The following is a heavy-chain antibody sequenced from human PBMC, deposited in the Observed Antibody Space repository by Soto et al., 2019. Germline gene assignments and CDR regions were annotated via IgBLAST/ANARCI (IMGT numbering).Heavy chain of an antibody. Sequence: QVQLVQSGAEVKKPGSSVKVSCQASGGTFSSYAISWVRQAPGQGLEWMGGIIPIFGTANYAQKFQGRVTIPADKSTSMTYMELSSLRSEDTAVYYCARQIYSGYEMDYYYGMDVWGQGPKVTVAS. J-gene: IGHJ6*02. CDR2: IIPIFGTA. CDR1: GGTFSSYA. V-gene: IGHV1-69*06. D-gene: IGHD5-12*01. CDR3: ARQIYSGYEMDYYYGMDV.